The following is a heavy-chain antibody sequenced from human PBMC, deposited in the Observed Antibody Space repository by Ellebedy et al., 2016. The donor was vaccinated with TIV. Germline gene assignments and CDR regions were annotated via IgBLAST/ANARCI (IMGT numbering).Heavy chain of an antibody. D-gene: IGHD6-19*01. V-gene: IGHV3-48*03. CDR1: GLTFRSYE. J-gene: IGHJ4*02. CDR2: ISSSGSSI. Sequence: PGGSLRLSCAASGLTFRSYEMNWVRQAPGKGLEWVSYISSSGSSIYYAGSVKGRFTISRDNAKNSLYLQMNSLRAEDTAVYYCAKQPESNGWLSLDYWGQGTLVTVSS. CDR3: AKQPESNGWLSLDY.